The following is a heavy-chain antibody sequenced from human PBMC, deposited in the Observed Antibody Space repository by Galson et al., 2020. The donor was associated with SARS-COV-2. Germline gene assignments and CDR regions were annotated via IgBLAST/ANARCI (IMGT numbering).Heavy chain of an antibody. CDR2: INPNTGGI. CDR3: ARVGVAARRDWYFDL. J-gene: IGHJ2*01. CDR1: GYSFIEYY. V-gene: IGHV1-2*02. D-gene: IGHD6-6*01. Sequence: ASVKVSCQASGYSFIEYYIHWVRQAPGQGLEWMGWINPNTGGINPAPKFRGRVTMTTDTSFSTAYMDLSRLTSDDTDVYYCARVGVAARRDWYFDLWGRGTLVTVSS.